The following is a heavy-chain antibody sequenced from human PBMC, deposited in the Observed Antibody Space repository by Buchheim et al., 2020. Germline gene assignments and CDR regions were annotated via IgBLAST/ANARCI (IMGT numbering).Heavy chain of an antibody. CDR3: ARGQQLVHQGWFDP. CDR2: IYHSGST. Sequence: QVQLQESGPGLVKPSQTLSLTCAVSGGSISSGGYSWSWIRQPPGKGLEWIGYIYHSGSTYYNPSLKSRVTISVDRSKNQFSLKLSSVTAADTAVYYCARGQQLVHQGWFDPWGQGTL. D-gene: IGHD6-13*01. J-gene: IGHJ5*02. CDR1: GGSISSGGYS. V-gene: IGHV4-30-2*01.